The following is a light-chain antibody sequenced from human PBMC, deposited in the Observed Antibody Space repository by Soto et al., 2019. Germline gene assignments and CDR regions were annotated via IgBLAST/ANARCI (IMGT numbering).Light chain of an antibody. CDR1: SSDVGGYNY. J-gene: IGLJ2*01. Sequence: QSALTQPPSASGSPGQSVTISCTGTSSDVGGYNYVSWYQQHPGKAPKLMIYEVSKRPSGVPDRFSGSKSGNTASLTVSGLQAEDEADYYCRSYAGSNNIVVFGGGPKLTFL. CDR2: EVS. V-gene: IGLV2-8*01. CDR3: RSYAGSNNIVV.